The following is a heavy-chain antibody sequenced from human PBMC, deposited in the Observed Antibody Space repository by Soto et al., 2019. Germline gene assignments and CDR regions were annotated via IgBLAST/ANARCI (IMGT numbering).Heavy chain of an antibody. CDR1: GGTIRSPDW. CDR3: ARGRGRYSSGWSWFDP. J-gene: IGHJ5*02. Sequence: SETLSLTCGVSGGTIRSPDWWTWVRQPPGKGLEWIGEIFQSGSTNYTPSLESRVTISVDKSKNQFSLTLTSVTAADTAVYFCARGRGRYSSGWSWFDPWGQGILVTV. D-gene: IGHD6-19*01. V-gene: IGHV4-4*02. CDR2: IFQSGST.